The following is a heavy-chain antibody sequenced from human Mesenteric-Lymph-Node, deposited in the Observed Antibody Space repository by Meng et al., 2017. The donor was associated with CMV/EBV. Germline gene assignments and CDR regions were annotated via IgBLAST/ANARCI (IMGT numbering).Heavy chain of an antibody. D-gene: IGHD1-26*01. CDR1: GFTVSSNY. CDR2: IYSGGST. V-gene: IGHV3-66*02. CDR3: AKDFIVGATRGNDAFDI. Sequence: GGSLRLSCAASGFTVSSNYMSWVRQAPGKGLEWVSVIYSGGSTYYADSVKGRFTISRDNSKNTLYLQMNSLRAEDTAVYYCAKDFIVGATRGNDAFDIWGHGTMVTVSS. J-gene: IGHJ3*02.